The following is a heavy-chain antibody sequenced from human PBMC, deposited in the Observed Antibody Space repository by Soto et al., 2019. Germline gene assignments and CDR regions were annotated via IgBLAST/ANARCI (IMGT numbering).Heavy chain of an antibody. Sequence: SQTLSLTCAISGDSVSSNSAAWNWIRQSPSRGLEWLGRTYYRSKWYNDYAVSVRSRITINPYTSKNQFSLQLNSVTPEDTAVYYCAREIAXAPVRPHYYYGMDVWGQGTTVTVSS. J-gene: IGHJ6*02. V-gene: IGHV6-1*01. D-gene: IGHD6-13*01. CDR3: AREIAXAPVRPHYYYGMDV. CDR2: TYYRSKWYN. CDR1: GDSVSSNSAA.